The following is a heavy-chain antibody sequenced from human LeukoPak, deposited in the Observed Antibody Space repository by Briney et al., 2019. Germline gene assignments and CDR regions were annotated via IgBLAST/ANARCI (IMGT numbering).Heavy chain of an antibody. Sequence: GGSLRLSCAASGFTFSSCVMSWVRQAPGKGLQWVSGISGSGASTYYADSVKGRFTISRDNSKNTLYLQMNSLRADDTALYYCAKVPGSTWMQLSPTFDYWGQGTLVTVSS. CDR1: GFTFSSCV. CDR2: ISGSGAST. D-gene: IGHD5-18*01. J-gene: IGHJ4*02. V-gene: IGHV3-23*01. CDR3: AKVPGSTWMQLSPTFDY.